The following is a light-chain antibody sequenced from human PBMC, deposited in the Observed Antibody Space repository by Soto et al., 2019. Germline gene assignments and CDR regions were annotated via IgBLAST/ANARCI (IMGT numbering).Light chain of an antibody. V-gene: IGLV2-14*03. J-gene: IGLJ2*01. CDR1: SSDVGGYYY. CDR3: SSDTSTNIVV. CDR2: DVK. Sequence: QSALTQPASASASPGQSITISCTGTSSDVGGYYYVSWYQQHPGEAPKLIIYDVKHRPSGVSNRFSASSSGTTASLTISGLHAEDEANYCCSSDTSTNIVVFGGGTKLTVL.